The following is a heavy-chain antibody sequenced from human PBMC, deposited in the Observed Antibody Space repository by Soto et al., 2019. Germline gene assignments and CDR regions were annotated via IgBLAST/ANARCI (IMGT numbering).Heavy chain of an antibody. J-gene: IGHJ4*02. V-gene: IGHV3-30*18. CDR1: GFTFRSYV. D-gene: IGHD3-16*01. CDR3: AKNVVPLRNVLYFDY. CDR2: ISFDGSNK. Sequence: PLRLSCVASGFTFRSYVMHWFRQASGKGLGWVAVISFDGSNKYYADSVKGRFTISRDNSKNTLYLQMDSLRAEDTAVYYCAKNVVPLRNVLYFDYWGQGTLVTVSS.